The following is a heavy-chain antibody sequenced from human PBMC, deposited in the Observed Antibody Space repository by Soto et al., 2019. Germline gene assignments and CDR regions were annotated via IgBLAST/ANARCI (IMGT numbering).Heavy chain of an antibody. CDR3: ARSHHYYGSESYYFDY. Sequence: ETLSLTCAVYGGSFSGYYWSWIRQPPGKGLGWTGEINHSGSTNYNPSLKSRVTISVDTSKNQFSLKLSSVTAADTAVYYCARSHHYYGSESYYFDYWGQGTLVTVSS. CDR1: GGSFSGYY. J-gene: IGHJ4*02. V-gene: IGHV4-34*01. CDR2: INHSGST. D-gene: IGHD3-10*01.